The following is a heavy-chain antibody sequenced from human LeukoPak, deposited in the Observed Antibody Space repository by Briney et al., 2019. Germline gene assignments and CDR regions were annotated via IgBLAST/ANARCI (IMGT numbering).Heavy chain of an antibody. J-gene: IGHJ4*02. CDR2: ISAYNGNT. D-gene: IGHD6-13*01. V-gene: IGHV1-18*01. Sequence: ASVKVSCKASGYTFTTYGITWVRQAPGQGLEWMGWISAYNGNTNYAQKLQGRVTMTTDTSTSTASREMRSLRSDDTAVYYSARGLGRCSTLLDYWGQGTLVTVSS. CDR3: ARGLGRCSTLLDY. CDR1: GYTFTTYG.